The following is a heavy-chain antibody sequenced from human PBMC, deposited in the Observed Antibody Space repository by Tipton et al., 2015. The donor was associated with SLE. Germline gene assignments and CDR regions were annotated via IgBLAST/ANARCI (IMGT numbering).Heavy chain of an antibody. V-gene: IGHV3-23*01. D-gene: IGHD2-8*02. Sequence: SLRLSCAASGFPFNTYAMNWVRQAPGNGLEWVSVISGGGGSTFYADSVKGRFVISRDNSKNTLYLQMNSLRVEDTAVYYCAKDWGTGDVYYFQHWGQGTLVTVSS. CDR1: GFPFNTYA. J-gene: IGHJ1*01. CDR2: ISGGGGST. CDR3: AKDWGTGDVYYFQH.